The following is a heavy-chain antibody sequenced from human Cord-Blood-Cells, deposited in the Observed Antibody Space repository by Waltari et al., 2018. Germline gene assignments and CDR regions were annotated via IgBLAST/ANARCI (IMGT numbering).Heavy chain of an antibody. D-gene: IGHD1-26*01. J-gene: IGHJ4*02. Sequence: QVQLQESGPGLVKPSETLSLTCAVSGYSISSGYYWGWIRQPPGKGLEWIGSIYHSGSNYYNPSLKSRVTISVDTSKNQFSLKLSSVTAADTAVYYCARVRYSGSYYYFDYWGQGTLVTVSS. CDR1: GYSISSGYY. V-gene: IGHV4-38-2*01. CDR3: ARVRYSGSYYYFDY. CDR2: IYHSGSN.